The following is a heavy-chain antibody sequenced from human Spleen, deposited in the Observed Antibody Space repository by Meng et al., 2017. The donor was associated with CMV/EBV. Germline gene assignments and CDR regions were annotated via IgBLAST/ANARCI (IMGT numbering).Heavy chain of an antibody. J-gene: IGHJ3*02. CDR1: GFTFSNYC. CDR2: ISSSGSTI. CDR3: AREDIVLMVYAQGAFDI. V-gene: IGHV3-11*04. Sequence: GESLKISCAASGFTFSNYCMSWVRQAPGKGLEWVSYISSSGSTIYYADSVKGRFTISRDNAKNSLYLQMNSLRAEDTAVYYCAREDIVLMVYAQGAFDIWGQGTMVTVSS. D-gene: IGHD2-8*01.